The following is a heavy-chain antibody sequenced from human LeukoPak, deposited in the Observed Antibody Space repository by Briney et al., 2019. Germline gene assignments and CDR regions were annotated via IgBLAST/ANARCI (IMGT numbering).Heavy chain of an antibody. V-gene: IGHV1-2*02. CDR2: INPNSGGT. Sequence: ASVKVSCKASGYTFTGYYMHWVRQAPGQGLEWMGWINPNSGGTNYAQKFQGRVTMTRDTSISTAYMELSRLRSEDTAVYYCARTGDSSGSLLYYFDYWGQGTLVTVSS. D-gene: IGHD3-22*01. CDR3: ARTGDSSGSLLYYFDY. J-gene: IGHJ4*02. CDR1: GYTFTGYY.